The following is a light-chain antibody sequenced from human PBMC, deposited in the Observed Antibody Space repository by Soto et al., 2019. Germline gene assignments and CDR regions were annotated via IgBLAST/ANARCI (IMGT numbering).Light chain of an antibody. CDR2: DVN. Sequence: QSVLTQPASVSGSPGQSITISCTGTSSEIGAYNFVSWYQQHPGKATKLMLYDVNIRPSGVSNRFSGSKSCNTASLTISGLQAEDEADYYCTSWTTSTTMRFGGGTKVTVL. CDR3: TSWTTSTTMR. V-gene: IGLV2-14*03. J-gene: IGLJ2*01. CDR1: SSEIGAYNF.